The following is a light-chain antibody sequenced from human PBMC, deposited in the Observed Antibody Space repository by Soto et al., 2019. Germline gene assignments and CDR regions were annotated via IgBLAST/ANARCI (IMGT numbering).Light chain of an antibody. CDR2: EVS. J-gene: IGLJ1*01. CDR1: SRDVGSYNL. CDR3: CSYAGSSTSLYV. V-gene: IGLV2-23*02. Sequence: QSVLNQPASVSGSPGQSITISCTGTSRDVGSYNLVSWYQQHPGKAPKLMIYEVSKRPSGVSNRFSGSKSGNTASLTISGLQAEDEADYYCCSYAGSSTSLYVFGTGTKVTVL.